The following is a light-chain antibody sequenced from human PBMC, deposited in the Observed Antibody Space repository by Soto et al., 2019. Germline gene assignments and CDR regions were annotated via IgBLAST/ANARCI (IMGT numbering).Light chain of an antibody. J-gene: IGLJ2*01. Sequence: SYELTQPPSVSVAPGQTARIPCGGNNIGSKTVHWYQQKPGQAPVVVVYDNSARPPGVPDRVSASTSGTTATLTISGVEAGAEADYSCQVWGPGPDHVVFGGGTQLTV. CDR2: DNS. V-gene: IGLV3-21*02. CDR3: QVWGPGPDHVV. CDR1: NIGSKT.